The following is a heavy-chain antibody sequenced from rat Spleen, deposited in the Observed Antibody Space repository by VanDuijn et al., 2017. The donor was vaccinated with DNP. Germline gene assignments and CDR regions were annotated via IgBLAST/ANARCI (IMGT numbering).Heavy chain of an antibody. CDR1: GFSFRDYA. CDR2: IIYDGSRT. J-gene: IGHJ2*01. V-gene: IGHV5-17*01. Sequence: EVQLVESGGGLVQPGRSLKLSCAASGFSFRDYAMAWVRQAPKKGLEWVATIIYDGSRTYYRDSVKGRFTISRDNAKSTLYLQMDSLRSEDTAIYYCVRGWDSWGQGVLVTVSS. CDR3: VRGWDS.